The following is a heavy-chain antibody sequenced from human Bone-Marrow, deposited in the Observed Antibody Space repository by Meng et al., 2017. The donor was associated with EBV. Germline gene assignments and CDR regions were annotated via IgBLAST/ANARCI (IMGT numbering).Heavy chain of an antibody. V-gene: IGHV1-69*01. CDR3: ARDSDILTGPSGY. J-gene: IGHJ4*02. D-gene: IGHD3-9*01. CDR1: GGTFSSYA. CDR2: IIPIFGTA. Sequence: QVQRVRSGAEVKKPGSSVKVPCKASGGTFSSYAISWVRQAPGQGLEWMGGIIPIFGTANYAQKFQGRVTITADESTSTAYMELSSLRSEDTAVYYCARDSDILTGPSGYWGQGTLVTVSS.